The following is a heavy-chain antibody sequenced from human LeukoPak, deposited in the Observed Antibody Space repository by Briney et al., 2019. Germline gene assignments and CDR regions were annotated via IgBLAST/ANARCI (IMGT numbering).Heavy chain of an antibody. CDR3: ARPTAVAGPVDY. D-gene: IGHD6-19*01. CDR1: GGSISSYY. CDR2: IYYSGST. J-gene: IGHJ4*02. Sequence: SETLSLTCTVSGGSISSYYWSWIRQPPGKGLEWIGYIYYSGSTNYNPSLKSRVTISVDTSKNQFSLKLSSVTAADTAVYYCARPTAVAGPVDYWGQGTLVTVSS. V-gene: IGHV4-59*08.